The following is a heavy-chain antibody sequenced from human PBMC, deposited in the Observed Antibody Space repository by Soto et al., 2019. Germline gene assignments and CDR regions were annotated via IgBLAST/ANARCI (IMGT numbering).Heavy chain of an antibody. D-gene: IGHD3-22*01. V-gene: IGHV1-2*04. CDR2: INPNSGGT. CDR1: GYTFTGYY. Sequence: QVQLVQSGAEVKKPGASVKVSCKASGYTFTGYYMHWVRQAPGQGLEWMGWINPNSGGTNYAQKFQGWVTMTRDTSISTAYMELSRLRSDDTAVYYCARGGYYDSSGYIYYFDYWGQGTLVTVSS. CDR3: ARGGYYDSSGYIYYFDY. J-gene: IGHJ4*02.